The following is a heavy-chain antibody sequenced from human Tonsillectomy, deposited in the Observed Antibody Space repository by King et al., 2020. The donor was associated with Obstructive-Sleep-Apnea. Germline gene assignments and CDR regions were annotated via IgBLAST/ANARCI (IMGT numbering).Heavy chain of an antibody. Sequence: VQLQESGPGLVKPSETLSLTCTVSGGSISTYYWSWIRQPPGKGLEWIGYIYYSGSTNYNPSLKSRVTISVETSKKQFSLKLSSVTAADTAVYYCAGVDMGYGSGSYYYYYGMDVWGQGTTVTVSS. D-gene: IGHD3-10*01. CDR3: AGVDMGYGSGSYYYYYGMDV. V-gene: IGHV4-59*01. J-gene: IGHJ6*02. CDR2: IYYSGST. CDR1: GGSISTYY.